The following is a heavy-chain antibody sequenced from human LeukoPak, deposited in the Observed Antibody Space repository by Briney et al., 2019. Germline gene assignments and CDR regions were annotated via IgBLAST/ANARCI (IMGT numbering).Heavy chain of an antibody. V-gene: IGHV1-18*01. J-gene: IGHJ4*02. CDR1: GYTFTSYG. CDR2: ISAYNGNT. Sequence: ASVKVSCKASGYTFTSYGISWVRQAPGQGLEWMGWISAYNGNTNYAQKLQGRVTMTTDTSTSTAYMELRSLRSDDTAVYYCARDALFRSSDPGYCSSTSCYWDYWGQGTLVTVSS. CDR3: ARDALFRSSDPGYCSSTSCYWDY. D-gene: IGHD2-2*01.